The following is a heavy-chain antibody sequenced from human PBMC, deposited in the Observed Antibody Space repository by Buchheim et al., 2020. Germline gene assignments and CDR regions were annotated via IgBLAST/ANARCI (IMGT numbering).Heavy chain of an antibody. D-gene: IGHD1-26*01. J-gene: IGHJ1*01. Sequence: DVQVVESGGGLVQPGGSLRLSCAASGFTFSTYWMHWVRQAPGEGLLWVSRINGDGTTTNYADFVKGRFTISRDNAKNPVFLQMNSLRAEDTAIYYCARGWGGTYEPPAYWGQGT. CDR1: GFTFSTYW. CDR3: ARGWGGTYEPPAY. CDR2: INGDGTTT. V-gene: IGHV3-74*01.